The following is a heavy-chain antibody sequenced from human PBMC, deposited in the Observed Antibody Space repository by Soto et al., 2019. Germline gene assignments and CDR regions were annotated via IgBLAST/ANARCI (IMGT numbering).Heavy chain of an antibody. CDR1: GGSISSYY. CDR3: ARAYNLNDLVGMYF. Sequence: SETLSLTCTVSGGSISSYYWSWIRQPPGKGLEWIGYIYYSGSTNYNPSLKSRVTISVDTSKNQFSLKLSSVSAADTAVYYCARAYNLNDLVGMYFWGQGTTVTVSS. CDR2: IYYSGST. V-gene: IGHV4-59*01. J-gene: IGHJ6*02. D-gene: IGHD1-20*01.